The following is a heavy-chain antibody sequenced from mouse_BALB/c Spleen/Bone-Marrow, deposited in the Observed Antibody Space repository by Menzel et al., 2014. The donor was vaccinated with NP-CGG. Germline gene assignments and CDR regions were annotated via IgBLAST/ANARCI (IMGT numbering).Heavy chain of an antibody. Sequence: QVHVKQSGPGLVSPSQSLSITCTVSGFSLSRYSVHWVRQPPGKGLEWLGMIWNGGSTDYNSALKSRLSISKDNSKSQVFLKMNNLQTDDTAMYYCARNYYGIPYYFDYWGQGTTLTVSS. V-gene: IGHV2-6-4*01. CDR3: ARNYYGIPYYFDY. CDR2: IWNGGST. D-gene: IGHD1-1*01. J-gene: IGHJ2*01. CDR1: GFSLSRYS.